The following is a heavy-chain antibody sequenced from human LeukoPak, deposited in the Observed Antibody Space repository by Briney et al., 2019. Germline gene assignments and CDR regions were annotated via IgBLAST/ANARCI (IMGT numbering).Heavy chain of an antibody. Sequence: GGSLRLSCAASGFTFSSYWMGWVRQAPGKGLEWVANIKKDGSEKYYVDSVKGRFTISRDNAKNSLYLQMNSLRAEDTAVYYCARDSRGYSSGWYYFDYWGQGTLVTVSS. CDR3: ARDSRGYSSGWYYFDY. J-gene: IGHJ4*02. CDR2: IKKDGSEK. V-gene: IGHV3-7*01. CDR1: GFTFSSYW. D-gene: IGHD6-19*01.